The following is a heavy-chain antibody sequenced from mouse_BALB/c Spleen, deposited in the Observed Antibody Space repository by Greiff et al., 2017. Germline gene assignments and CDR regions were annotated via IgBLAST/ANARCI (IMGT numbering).Heavy chain of an antibody. CDR2: ISNGGGST. CDR1: GFTFSSYT. Sequence: EVKLQESGGGLVQPGGSLKLSCAASGFTFSSYTMSWVRQTPEKRLEWVAYISNGGGSTYYPDTVKGRFTISRDNAKNTLYLQMSSLKSEDTAMYYCARHGTGGYFDYWGQGTTLTVSS. CDR3: ARHGTGGYFDY. V-gene: IGHV5-12-2*01. J-gene: IGHJ2*01. D-gene: IGHD4-1*01.